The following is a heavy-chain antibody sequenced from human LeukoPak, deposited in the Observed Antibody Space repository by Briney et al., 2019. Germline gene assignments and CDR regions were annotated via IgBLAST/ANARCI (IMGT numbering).Heavy chain of an antibody. D-gene: IGHD2-2*03. CDR3: ARVDDLDAFDT. J-gene: IGHJ3*02. V-gene: IGHV3-30*04. CDR1: VFTFSSYS. CDR2: IADDGSNK. Sequence: QPGGSLRLSCAASVFTFSSYSMHWVRQAPGKGLEWVAVIADDGSNKYYADSVKGRFTISRDNSNNTLYLQMNSLRVEDTAVYYCARVDDLDAFDTWGQGTLVTVSS.